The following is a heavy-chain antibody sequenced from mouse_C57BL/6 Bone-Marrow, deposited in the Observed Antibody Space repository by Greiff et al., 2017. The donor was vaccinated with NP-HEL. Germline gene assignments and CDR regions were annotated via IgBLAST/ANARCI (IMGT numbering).Heavy chain of an antibody. CDR3: ASGTGFDY. J-gene: IGHJ2*01. CDR1: GFTFSSYA. V-gene: IGHV5-4*03. CDR2: ISDGGSYT. D-gene: IGHD4-1*01. Sequence: EVKLMESGGGLVKPGGSLKLSCAASGFTFSSYAMSWVRQTPEKRLEWVATISDGGSYTYYPDNVKGRFTISRDNAKNNLYLQMSHLKSEDTAMYYCASGTGFDYWAKAPLSQSPQ.